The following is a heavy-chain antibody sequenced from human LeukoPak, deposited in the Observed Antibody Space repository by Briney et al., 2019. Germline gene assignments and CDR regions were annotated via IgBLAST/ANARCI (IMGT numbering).Heavy chain of an antibody. V-gene: IGHV4-31*03. CDR2: IYYSGST. CDR3: ARHAREIRGYCSSTSCHGRFDY. D-gene: IGHD2-2*01. J-gene: IGHJ4*02. Sequence: SQTLSLTCTVSGGSINSGGYYSSCIPQHPGKGLECIGHIYYSGSTYYNPSLKSRVTISVDTSKNQFSLKLSSGTAADTAVYYCARHAREIRGYCSSTSCHGRFDYWGQGTLVTVSS. CDR1: GGSINSGGYY.